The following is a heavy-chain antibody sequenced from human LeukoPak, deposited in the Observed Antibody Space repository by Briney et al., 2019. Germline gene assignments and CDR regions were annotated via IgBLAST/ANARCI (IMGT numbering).Heavy chain of an antibody. CDR3: AMKSCSGGSCYSELEYFQH. V-gene: IGHV3-9*01. Sequence: PGGSLRLSCAASGFTFDDYAMHWVRQAPGKGLEWVSGISWNSGRIDYADSVKGRFTISRDNAKNSLYLQMNSLRAEDTAVYYCAMKSCSGGSCYSELEYFQHWGQGTLVTVSS. J-gene: IGHJ1*01. CDR2: ISWNSGRI. CDR1: GFTFDDYA. D-gene: IGHD2-15*01.